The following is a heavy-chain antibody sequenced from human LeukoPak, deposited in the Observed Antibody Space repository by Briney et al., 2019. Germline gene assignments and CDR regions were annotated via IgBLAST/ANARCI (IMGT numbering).Heavy chain of an antibody. Sequence: SETLSLTCAVYGGSFNDYYWSWIRQSPGKGLEWIGEIDHSGSINYNSSLKSRVTISVDTSKNQFSLKLSSVTAADTAVYYCARGHQQLLIGYYYYIKDVWGQGTTVTVSS. CDR2: IDHSGSI. D-gene: IGHD2-2*01. CDR1: GGSFNDYY. V-gene: IGHV4-34*01. CDR3: ARGHQQLLIGYYYYIKDV. J-gene: IGHJ6*02.